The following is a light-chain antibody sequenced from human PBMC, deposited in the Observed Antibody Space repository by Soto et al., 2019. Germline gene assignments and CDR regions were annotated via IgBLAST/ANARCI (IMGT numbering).Light chain of an antibody. J-gene: IGLJ1*01. CDR3: SSYTSSSTEV. CDR2: EVS. CDR1: SSDVGGYNY. V-gene: IGLV2-14*01. Sequence: QSVLTQPASVSGSPGQSITISCTGTSSDVGGYNYVSWYQQHPGKAPKLMIYEVSNRPSEVSNRFSGSKSGNTASLTISGLQAEDEADYYCSSYTSSSTEVFGTGTKVTVL.